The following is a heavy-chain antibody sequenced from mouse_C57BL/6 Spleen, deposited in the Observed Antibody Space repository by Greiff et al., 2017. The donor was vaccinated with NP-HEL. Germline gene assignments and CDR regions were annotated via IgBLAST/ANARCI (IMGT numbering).Heavy chain of an antibody. V-gene: IGHV1-80*01. CDR1: GYAFSSYW. Sequence: VQLQQSGAELVKPGASVKISCKASGYAFSSYWMNWVKQRPGKGLEWIGQIYPGDGDTNYNGKFKGKATLTADKSSSTAYMQLSSLTSEDSAVYFCARSHYYGSEGFDYWGQGTTLTVSS. D-gene: IGHD1-1*01. J-gene: IGHJ2*01. CDR2: IYPGDGDT. CDR3: ARSHYYGSEGFDY.